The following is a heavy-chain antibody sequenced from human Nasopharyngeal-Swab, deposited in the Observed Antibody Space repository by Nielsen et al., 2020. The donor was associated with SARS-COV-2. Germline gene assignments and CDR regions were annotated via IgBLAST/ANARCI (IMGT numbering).Heavy chain of an antibody. D-gene: IGHD6-6*01. V-gene: IGHV1-2*06. CDR2: TNPNSGGT. J-gene: IGHJ4*02. Sequence: ASVKVSCKASGYTFTGYYMHWVRQAPGQGLEWMGRTNPNSGGTNYAQKFQGRVTMTRDTSISTAYMELSRLRSDDTAVYYCARPDSSSSVFDYWGQGTLVTVSS. CDR3: ARPDSSSSVFDY. CDR1: GYTFTGYY.